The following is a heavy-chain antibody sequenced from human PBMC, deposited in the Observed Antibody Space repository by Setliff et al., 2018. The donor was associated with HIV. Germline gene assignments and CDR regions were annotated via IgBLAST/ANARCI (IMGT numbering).Heavy chain of an antibody. CDR2: VNSDGSSK. V-gene: IGHV3-74*01. Sequence: GGSLRLSCAASGFTFDRYWMHWVRQAPGKGLVWVSRVNSDGSSKTYADSVKGRFTISRDNAKNSLYLQMNSLRAEDTAVYYCARHYYDNSLDYWGQGTLVTVSS. CDR1: GFTFDRYW. D-gene: IGHD3-22*01. J-gene: IGHJ4*02. CDR3: ARHYYDNSLDY.